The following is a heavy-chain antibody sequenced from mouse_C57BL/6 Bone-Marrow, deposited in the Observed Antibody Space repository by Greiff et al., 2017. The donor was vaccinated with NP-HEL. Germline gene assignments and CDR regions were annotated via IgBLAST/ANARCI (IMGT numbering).Heavy chain of an antibody. V-gene: IGHV5-6*01. D-gene: IGHD2-5*01. CDR2: ISSGGSYT. J-gene: IGHJ3*01. CDR1: GFTFSSYG. CDR3: ARPYSTLAWFAY. Sequence: EVQLVESGGDLVKPGGSLKLSCAASGFTFSSYGMSWVRQTPAKRLEWVATISSGGSYTYYPASVKGRFTISIFNAKTTLYLQMSCLNSADTSMYYCARPYSTLAWFAYWGQGTLVTVSA.